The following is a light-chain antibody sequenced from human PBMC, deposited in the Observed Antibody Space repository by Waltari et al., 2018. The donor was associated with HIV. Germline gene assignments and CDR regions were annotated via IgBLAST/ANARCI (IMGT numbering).Light chain of an antibody. CDR2: QDT. CDR3: QAWDSKTAYV. J-gene: IGLJ1*01. V-gene: IGLV3-1*01. CDR1: ELGDKY. Sequence: SYDLTQPPSVSVSPGQTATITCSGDELGDKYACWYQQKPGQSPILAIYQDTKRPSGIPERFSGAISGNTATLTISGTQAMDEADYYCQAWDSKTAYVFGTGTKVTVL.